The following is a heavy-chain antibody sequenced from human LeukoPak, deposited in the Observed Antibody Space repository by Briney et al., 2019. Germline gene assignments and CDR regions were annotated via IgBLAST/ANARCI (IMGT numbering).Heavy chain of an antibody. J-gene: IGHJ4*02. D-gene: IGHD3-10*01. CDR2: LYPSGSS. CDR1: GFTFSSYW. CDR3: ARDLSGSLYFDY. V-gene: IGHV4-4*07. Sequence: GSLRLSCAASGFTFSSYWMSWIRQPAGKGLEWIGRLYPSGSSDYNPSLKSRVTMSVDTSKNQFSLKVTSVTAADTAIYYCARDLSGSLYFDYWGQGILVTVSA.